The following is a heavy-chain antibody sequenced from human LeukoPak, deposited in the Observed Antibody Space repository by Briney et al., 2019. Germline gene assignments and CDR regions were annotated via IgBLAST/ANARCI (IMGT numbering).Heavy chain of an antibody. V-gene: IGHV4-4*07. CDR2: IYTSGST. D-gene: IGHD3-9*01. CDR1: GGSISSYY. Sequence: SETLSPTCTVSGGSISSYYWSWIRQPAGKGLEWIGRIYTSGSTNYNPSLKSRVTMSVDTSKNQFSLKLSSVTAADTAVYYCAAEYYDILTGYFSDAFDIWGQGTMVTVSS. CDR3: AAEYYDILTGYFSDAFDI. J-gene: IGHJ3*02.